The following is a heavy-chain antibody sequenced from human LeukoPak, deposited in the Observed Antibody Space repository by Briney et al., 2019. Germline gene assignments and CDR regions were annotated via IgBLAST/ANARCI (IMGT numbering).Heavy chain of an antibody. D-gene: IGHD3-22*01. CDR1: GFTFSNAW. V-gene: IGHV3-15*05. Sequence: GGSLRLSCAASGFTFSNAWMSWVRQAPGKGLEWVGRIKSKTDGGTTDYAAPVKGRFTISRDDSKNTLYLQMNSLRAEDTAVYYCATKGIVVVVDDAFDIWGQGTMVTVSS. CDR3: ATKGIVVVVDDAFDI. CDR2: IKSKTDGGTT. J-gene: IGHJ3*02.